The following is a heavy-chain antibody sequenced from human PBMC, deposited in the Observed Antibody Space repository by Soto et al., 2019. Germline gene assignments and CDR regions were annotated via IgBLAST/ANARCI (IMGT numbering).Heavy chain of an antibody. CDR3: AKVRIRGAAADRGYYGMEV. V-gene: IGHV3-23*01. D-gene: IGHD6-25*01. J-gene: IGHJ6*02. CDR2: MSGSNGDT. CDR1: GFTFSSYG. Sequence: EVQLLESGGGLVQPGGSLRLSCAGSGFTFSSYGMSWVRQAPGKGLEWVSGMSGSNGDTYYADSVKGRFTISRDNLKNALFLQMSSLRVEDTAVYYCAKVRIRGAAADRGYYGMEVWGQGTTVTVSS.